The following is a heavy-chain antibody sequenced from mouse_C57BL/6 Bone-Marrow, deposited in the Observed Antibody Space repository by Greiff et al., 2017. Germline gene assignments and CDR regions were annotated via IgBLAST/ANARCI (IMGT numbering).Heavy chain of an antibody. CDR2: IYPGSGST. CDR3: ARPTVVPNWYFDV. V-gene: IGHV1-55*01. J-gene: IGHJ1*03. Sequence: QVQLQQPGAELVKPGASVKMSCKASGYTFTSYWITWVKQRPGQGLEWIGDIYPGSGSTNYIEKFKSKATLTVDTSSSTAYMQLSSLTSEDSAVYFCARPTVVPNWYFDVWGTGTTVTVSS. D-gene: IGHD1-1*01. CDR1: GYTFTSYW.